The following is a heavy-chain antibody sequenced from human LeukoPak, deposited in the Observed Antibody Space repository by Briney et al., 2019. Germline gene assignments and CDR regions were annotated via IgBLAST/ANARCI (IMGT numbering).Heavy chain of an antibody. V-gene: IGHV3-23*01. J-gene: IGHJ4*02. CDR2: IVGGGGTST. Sequence: PGGSLRLSCAASGFTFSRFGMHWVRQAPGKGLEWVSLIVGGGGTSTYYADSVKGRFSISRDNSQDTLYLQMNSLRAEDTALYYCAKAGGDDWIGYFDNWGQGTLVTVSS. D-gene: IGHD2-2*03. CDR3: AKAGGDDWIGYFDN. CDR1: GFTFSRFG.